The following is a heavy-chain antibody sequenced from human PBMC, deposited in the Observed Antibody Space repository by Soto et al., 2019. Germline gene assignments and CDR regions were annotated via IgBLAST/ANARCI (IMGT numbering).Heavy chain of an antibody. CDR2: ISAYNGNT. CDR3: AVGNRRSGYCSSARCYSFDY. V-gene: IGHV1-18*01. J-gene: IGHJ4*02. Sequence: ASVKVSCKASGYTFTSYGISWVRQAPGQGLEWMGWISAYNGNTNYAQKLQGRVTMTTYTSTSTAYMELRILGSDDTAVDYCAVGNRRSGYCSSARCYSFDYWGQGTLVTVSS. CDR1: GYTFTSYG. D-gene: IGHD2-2*01.